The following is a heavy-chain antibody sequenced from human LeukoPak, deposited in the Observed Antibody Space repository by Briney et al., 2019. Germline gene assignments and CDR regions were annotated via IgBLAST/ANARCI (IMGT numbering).Heavy chain of an antibody. V-gene: IGHV1-18*01. J-gene: IGHJ4*02. CDR3: ARGRVIVGATNRFDY. CDR2: VSAYNGNT. D-gene: IGHD1-26*01. Sequence: ASVKVSCKASGYTLTSYGISWVRQAPGQGLEWMGWVSAYNGNTNYAQKLQGRVTMTTDTSTSTAYMELRSLRSDDTAVYYCARGRVIVGATNRFDYWGQGTLVTVSS. CDR1: GYTLTSYG.